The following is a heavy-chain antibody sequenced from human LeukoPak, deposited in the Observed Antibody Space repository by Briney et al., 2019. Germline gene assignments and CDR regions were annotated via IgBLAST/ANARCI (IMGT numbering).Heavy chain of an antibody. CDR1: GGSISSYY. J-gene: IGHJ4*02. V-gene: IGHV4-59*01. CDR2: IYYSGST. CDR3: ARHCTNGVCYAGTFDY. D-gene: IGHD2-8*01. Sequence: SETLSLACTVSGGSISSYYWSWIRQPPGKGLEWIGYIYYSGSTNYNPSLKSRVTISVDTSKNQFSLKLSSVTAADTAVYYCARHCTNGVCYAGTFDYWGQGTLVTVSS.